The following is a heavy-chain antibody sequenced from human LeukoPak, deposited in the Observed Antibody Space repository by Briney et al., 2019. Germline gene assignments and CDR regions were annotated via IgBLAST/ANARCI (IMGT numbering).Heavy chain of an antibody. D-gene: IGHD2-2*01. Sequence: PGGSLRLSCAASGFTVSSNYMSWVRQAPGKGLEWVSAISGSGGSTYYADSVKGRFTISRDNSKNTLYLQMNSLRAEDTAVYYCAKDPVVVVPAATLGDYWGQGTLVTVSS. CDR1: GFTVSSNY. CDR3: AKDPVVVVPAATLGDY. V-gene: IGHV3-23*01. J-gene: IGHJ4*02. CDR2: ISGSGGST.